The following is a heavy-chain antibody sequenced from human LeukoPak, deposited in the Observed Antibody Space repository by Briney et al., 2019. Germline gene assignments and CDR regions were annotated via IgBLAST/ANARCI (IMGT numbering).Heavy chain of an antibody. CDR3: ARPAVAGSQYFQH. J-gene: IGHJ1*01. CDR2: INHSGST. Sequence: SETLSLTCAVYGGSFSGYYWSWIRQPPGKGLEWIGEINHSGSTNYNPSLKSRVTISVDTSKNQFPLKLSSVTAADTAVYYCARPAVAGSQYFQHWGQGTLVTVSS. V-gene: IGHV4-34*01. CDR1: GGSFSGYY. D-gene: IGHD6-19*01.